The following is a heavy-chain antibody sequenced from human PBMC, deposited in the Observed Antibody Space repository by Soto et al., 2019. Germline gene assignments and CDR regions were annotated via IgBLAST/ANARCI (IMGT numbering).Heavy chain of an antibody. CDR1: GFTFSSYA. CDR3: AKDPLSWSYSYLFVDY. V-gene: IGHV3-23*01. CDR2: ISGSGGST. J-gene: IGHJ4*02. D-gene: IGHD1-26*01. Sequence: EVQLLESGGGLVQPGGSLRLSCAASGFTFSSYAMSWVRQAPGKGLEWVSAISGSGGSTYYADSVKGRFTISRDNSKNTLYLQMNSLRAEDTAVYYCAKDPLSWSYSYLFVDYWGQGTLVTVSS.